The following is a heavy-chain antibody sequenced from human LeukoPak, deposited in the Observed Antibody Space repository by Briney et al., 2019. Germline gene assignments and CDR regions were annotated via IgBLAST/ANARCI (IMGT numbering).Heavy chain of an antibody. CDR3: ARRDYDFWSGYPIDAFDI. D-gene: IGHD3-3*01. CDR1: GFTFSDYY. J-gene: IGHJ3*02. V-gene: IGHV3-11*04. Sequence: NPGGSLRLSCAASGFTFSDYYMSWIRQAPGKGLEWVSYISSSGSTIYYADSVKGRFTISRDNAKNSLYLQMNSLRAEDTAVYYCARRDYDFWSGYPIDAFDIWGQGTMVTVSS. CDR2: ISSSGSTI.